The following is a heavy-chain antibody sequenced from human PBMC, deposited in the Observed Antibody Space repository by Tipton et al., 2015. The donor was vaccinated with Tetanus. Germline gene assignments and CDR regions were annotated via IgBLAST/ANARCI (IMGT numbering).Heavy chain of an antibody. D-gene: IGHD3-22*01. CDR3: AKAIRFYESGAYNLHLAPDAFDI. CDR1: GFTFSSYW. V-gene: IGHV3-7*01. Sequence: GSLRLSCAASGFTFSSYWMSWVRQAPGKGLEWVANIKQDGSEKYYVDSVKGRFTISRDNAKNSLYLRMNSLRPEDTAIYYCAKAIRFYESGAYNLHLAPDAFDIWGQGTMVIVSS. CDR2: IKQDGSEK. J-gene: IGHJ3*02.